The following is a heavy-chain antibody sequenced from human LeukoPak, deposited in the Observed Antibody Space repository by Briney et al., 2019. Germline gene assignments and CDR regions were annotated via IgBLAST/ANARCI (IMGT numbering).Heavy chain of an antibody. J-gene: IGHJ4*02. V-gene: IGHV3-43*02. CDR1: GFTFEYYA. D-gene: IGHD3-16*01. CDR2: ISGDGSGT. Sequence: GGSLRLSCAATGFTFEYYAMHWVRQVAGKRLEWVSLISGDGSGTYYADSVRGRFTISRDNSKNSLYLQMNSLSTEDTAFYYCAKDTRGMNFFGEFDHWGQGALVTVSS. CDR3: AKDTRGMNFFGEFDH.